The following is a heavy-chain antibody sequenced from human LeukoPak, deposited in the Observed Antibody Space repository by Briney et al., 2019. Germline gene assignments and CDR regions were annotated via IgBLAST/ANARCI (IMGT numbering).Heavy chain of an antibody. Sequence: PGGSLRLSCAASGFTFSSYAMSWVRQAPGKGLEWVSAISGSGGSTYYADSVKGRFTISRDNSKNTLYLQMNSLRAEDTAVYYCAKDRSYYDSSGFYRHYWGQGTLVTVSS. V-gene: IGHV3-23*01. CDR3: AKDRSYYDSSGFYRHY. D-gene: IGHD3-22*01. CDR2: ISGSGGST. J-gene: IGHJ4*02. CDR1: GFTFSSYA.